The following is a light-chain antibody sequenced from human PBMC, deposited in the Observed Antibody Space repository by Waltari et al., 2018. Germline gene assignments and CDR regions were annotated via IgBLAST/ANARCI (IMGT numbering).Light chain of an antibody. V-gene: IGKV2-29*02. CDR2: RVS. CDR1: QRLLHSNGNSY. CDR3: MQALQTPPT. J-gene: IGKJ4*01. Sequence: IVMTQTPLSLPVTPGEPSSISCKSSQRLLHSNGNSYLYWYLQKPGQPPRLLIYRVSNRFSGVPDRFSGSGSGTDFTLKISRVEAEDVGVYYCMQALQTPPTFGGGTKLEIK.